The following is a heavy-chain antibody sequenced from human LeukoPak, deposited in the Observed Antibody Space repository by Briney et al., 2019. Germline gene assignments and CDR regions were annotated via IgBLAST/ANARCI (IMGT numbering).Heavy chain of an antibody. V-gene: IGHV3-23*01. Sequence: GGSRRLSCAASGFTFSSYAMSWVRQAPGKGLEWVSTISGSGGRTDYADSVKGRFTISRDNSKNTMYLQLNSLRAEDTAVYYCAKDRGHCINGVCHNYYYMDVWGKGTTVTVSS. CDR2: ISGSGGRT. D-gene: IGHD2-8*01. CDR3: AKDRGHCINGVCHNYYYMDV. J-gene: IGHJ6*03. CDR1: GFTFSSYA.